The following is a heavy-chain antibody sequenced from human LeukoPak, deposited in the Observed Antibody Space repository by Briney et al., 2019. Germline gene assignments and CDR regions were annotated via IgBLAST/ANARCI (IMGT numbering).Heavy chain of an antibody. CDR1: GYTFTSYY. CDR3: ATSAIYSSGWYFDY. D-gene: IGHD6-19*01. J-gene: IGHJ4*02. V-gene: IGHV1-24*01. CDR2: FDPEDGET. Sequence: GASVKVSCKASGYTFTSYYMHWVRQAPGQGLEWMGGFDPEDGETIYAQKFQGRVTMTEDTSTDTAYMELSSLRSEDTAVYYCATSAIYSSGWYFDYWGQGTLVTVSS.